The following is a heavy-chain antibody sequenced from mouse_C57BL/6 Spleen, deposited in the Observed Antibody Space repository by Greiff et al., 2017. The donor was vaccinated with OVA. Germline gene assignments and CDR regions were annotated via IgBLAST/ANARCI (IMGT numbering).Heavy chain of an antibody. CDR1: GYTFTSYW. J-gene: IGHJ3*01. CDR3: ARQEYYGSTWFAY. CDR2: IDPNSGGT. Sequence: QVQLQQPGAELVKPGASVKLSCKASGYTFTSYWMHWVQQRPGRGLEWIGRIDPNSGGTTYNEKFTSKATLTVDKPSSTAYMLLSSLTSEVSAVYCCARQEYYGSTWFAYWGQGTLVTVSA. D-gene: IGHD1-1*01. V-gene: IGHV1-72*01.